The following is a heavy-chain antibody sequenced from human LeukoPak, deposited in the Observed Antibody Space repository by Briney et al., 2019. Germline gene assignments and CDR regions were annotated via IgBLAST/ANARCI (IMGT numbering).Heavy chain of an antibody. V-gene: IGHV3-21*04. CDR1: GFTFSTYS. Sequence: GGSLRLSCAASGFTFSTYSMNWVRQAPGKGLEWVSSITSSSSSMYYADSVKGRFTISRDNAKNSVYLQMNSLRDEDTAVYYCARRRGFTQFDPWGHGTLVTVSS. CDR3: ARRRGFTQFDP. D-gene: IGHD3-16*01. J-gene: IGHJ5*02. CDR2: ITSSSSSM.